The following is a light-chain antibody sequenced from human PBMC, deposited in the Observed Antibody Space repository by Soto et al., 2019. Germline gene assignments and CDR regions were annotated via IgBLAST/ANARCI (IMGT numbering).Light chain of an antibody. V-gene: IGKV1-39*01. CDR3: QQYYSYPRT. Sequence: DIQMTQSPSSLSASVGDRLTITCRASQGISTYLNWYQQKPGKAPKLLIYAASTLQSGVPSRFSGSGSGTDFTLTISCLQSEDFATYYCQQYYSYPRTFGQGTKVDIK. CDR2: AAS. J-gene: IGKJ1*01. CDR1: QGISTY.